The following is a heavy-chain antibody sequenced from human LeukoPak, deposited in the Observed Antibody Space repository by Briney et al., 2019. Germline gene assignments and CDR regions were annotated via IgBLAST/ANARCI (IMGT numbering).Heavy chain of an antibody. CDR2: ISWNSGSI. CDR1: GFTFDDYA. Sequence: PGRSLRLSCAASGFTFDDYAMHWVRQAPGKGLEWVSGISWNSGSIGYADSVKGRFTISRDNAKNSLYLQMSSLRAEDTALYYCAKGLYSSGWSPGWFDPWGQGTLVTVSS. CDR3: AKGLYSSGWSPGWFDP. D-gene: IGHD6-19*01. V-gene: IGHV3-9*01. J-gene: IGHJ5*02.